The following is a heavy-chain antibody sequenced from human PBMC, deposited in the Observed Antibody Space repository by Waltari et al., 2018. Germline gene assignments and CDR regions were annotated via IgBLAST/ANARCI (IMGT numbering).Heavy chain of an antibody. CDR3: ASLLLDTPPGSYYYYMDV. V-gene: IGHV4-34*02. J-gene: IGHJ6*03. CDR2: ISHSGYT. D-gene: IGHD3-3*01. Sequence: QVHLQQWGAGLLKPSETLSLTFGVYGGTLSGFYWSWIRQPPGKGLEWIGEISHSGYTTYNPSLKSRVTMSLDTSKSQFSLTLYSMTAADTAVYYCASLLLDTPPGSYYYYMDVWGKGTTVTVSS. CDR1: GGTLSGFY.